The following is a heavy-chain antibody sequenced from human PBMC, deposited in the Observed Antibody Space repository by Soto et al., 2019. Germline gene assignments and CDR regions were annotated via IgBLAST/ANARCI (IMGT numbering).Heavy chain of an antibody. CDR2: IYHSGST. CDR3: ASVRGYSYGDDE. J-gene: IGHJ4*02. V-gene: IGHV4-4*02. CDR1: GGSISSSNW. Sequence: SETLSLTCAVSGGSISSSNWWSWVRQPPGKGLEWIGEIYHSGSTNYNPSLKSRVTISVDKSKNQFSLKLSSVTAADTAMYYCASVRGYSYGDDEWGQGTLVTV. D-gene: IGHD5-18*01.